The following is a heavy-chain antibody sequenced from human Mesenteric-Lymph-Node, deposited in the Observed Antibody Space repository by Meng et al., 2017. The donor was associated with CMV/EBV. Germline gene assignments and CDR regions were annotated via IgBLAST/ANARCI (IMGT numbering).Heavy chain of an antibody. CDR3: AREDRGGSGSYDY. CDR2: IYHSGST. CDR1: GGSISSSNW. Sequence: VSGGSISSSNWWRWVRQPPGKGLEWIGEIYHSGSTNYNPSLKSRVTISVDKSKNQFSLKLSSVTAADTAVYYCAREDRGGSGSYDYWGQGTLVTVSS. D-gene: IGHD3-10*01. V-gene: IGHV4-4*02. J-gene: IGHJ4*02.